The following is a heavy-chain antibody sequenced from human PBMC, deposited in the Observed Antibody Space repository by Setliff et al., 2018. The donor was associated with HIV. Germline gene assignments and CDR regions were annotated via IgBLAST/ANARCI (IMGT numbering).Heavy chain of an antibody. J-gene: IGHJ4*02. CDR3: VKDKGQKYADY. CDR1: GLTFSNCG. Sequence: PGGSLRLSCATSGLTFSNCGMHWVRQAPGKGLEWVASIRSDGSNKYYADSVTGRFTISRDDSKNTLYLQMNSLRAEDTAVYYCVKDKGQKYADYWGQGTVVTVSS. D-gene: IGHD3-10*01. V-gene: IGHV3-30*02. CDR2: IRSDGSNK.